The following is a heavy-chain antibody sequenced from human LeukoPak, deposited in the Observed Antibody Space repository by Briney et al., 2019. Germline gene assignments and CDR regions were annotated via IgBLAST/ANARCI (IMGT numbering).Heavy chain of an antibody. V-gene: IGHV6-1*01. CDR3: ARGSTTKFHF. D-gene: IGHD5/OR15-5a*01. Sequence: SQTLSLTCAISGDSVSNDSATWNWIRQSPSRGLEWLGRTYYRSKWYTSYALSVKSRITLNADTSENQFSLQLNSVTPEDTAVYYCARGSTTKFHFRGQGTQVTVSS. CDR1: GDSVSNDSAT. CDR2: TYYRSKWYT. J-gene: IGHJ4*02.